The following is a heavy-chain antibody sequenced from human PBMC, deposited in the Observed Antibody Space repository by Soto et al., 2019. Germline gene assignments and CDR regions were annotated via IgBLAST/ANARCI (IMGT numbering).Heavy chain of an antibody. CDR3: AKEVGYYDSSGYFNWFDP. D-gene: IGHD3-22*01. J-gene: IGHJ5*02. Sequence: GGSLRLSCAASGRTFSTYAMTWVRQAPGKGLEWVSAISGSGGTTYYADSVKGRFTISRDNSKNTLYLQMNSLRAEDTAVYYCAKEVGYYDSSGYFNWFDPWGQGTLVTVSS. V-gene: IGHV3-23*01. CDR2: ISGSGGTT. CDR1: GRTFSTYA.